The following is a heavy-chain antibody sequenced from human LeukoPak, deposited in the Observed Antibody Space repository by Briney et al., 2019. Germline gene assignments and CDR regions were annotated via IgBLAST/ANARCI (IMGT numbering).Heavy chain of an antibody. CDR1: GGSISSSSYY. Sequence: SETLSLTCTVSGGSISSSSYYWGWIRQPPGKGLEWIGSIYYSGSTYYNPSLKSRVTMSVDTSKNQFSLRLSSVTAADTAVYYCARLGARSGSYDYWGQGTLVTVSS. V-gene: IGHV4-39*01. CDR3: ARLGARSGSYDY. D-gene: IGHD3-10*01. J-gene: IGHJ4*02. CDR2: IYYSGST.